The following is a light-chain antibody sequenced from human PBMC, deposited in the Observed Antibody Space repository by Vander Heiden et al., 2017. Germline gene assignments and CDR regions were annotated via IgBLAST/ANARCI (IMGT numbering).Light chain of an antibody. J-gene: IGKJ1*01. Sequence: DIVMTQSPLSLPVTPGEPASISCRSSQSLLHSNGYNYLDWYLQKPGQSPQLLIYLGSNRASGVPDRFSGSGSGTDFTLKISRGEAEDVGVYYCMQDLQTQTFGQWTKVEIK. CDR1: QSLLHSNGYNY. CDR3: MQDLQTQT. V-gene: IGKV2-28*01. CDR2: LGS.